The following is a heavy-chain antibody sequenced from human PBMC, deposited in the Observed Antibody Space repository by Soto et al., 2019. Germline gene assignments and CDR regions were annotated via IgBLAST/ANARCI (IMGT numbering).Heavy chain of an antibody. V-gene: IGHV3-74*03. CDR3: AGIGRGYSLGSYGMDV. Sequence: GGSLRLSCAASGFSFSRYWMHWVRQGPGQGLVWVSHINNDGSTTTYADSVKGRFTISRDSAKNTLYLQMNSLRAEDTAVYYCAGIGRGYSLGSYGMDVWGQGTTVTVSS. D-gene: IGHD5-18*01. CDR1: GFSFSRYW. CDR2: INNDGSTT. J-gene: IGHJ6*02.